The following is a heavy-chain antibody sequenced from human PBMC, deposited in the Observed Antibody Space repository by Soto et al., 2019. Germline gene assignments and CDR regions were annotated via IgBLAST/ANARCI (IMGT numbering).Heavy chain of an antibody. CDR2: ISYDGSNK. J-gene: IGHJ3*02. CDR3: ARDSGNGPPNAFDI. D-gene: IGHD2-15*01. CDR1: GFTFSSYA. Sequence: GGSLRLSCAASGFTFSSYAMHWVRQAPGKGLEWVAVISYDGSNKYYADSVKGRFTISRDNSKNTLYLQMNSLRAEDTAVYYCARDSGNGPPNAFDIWGQGTMVTVSS. V-gene: IGHV3-30-3*01.